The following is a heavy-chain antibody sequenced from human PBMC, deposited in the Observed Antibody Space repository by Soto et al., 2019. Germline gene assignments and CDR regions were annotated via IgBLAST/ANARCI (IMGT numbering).Heavy chain of an antibody. CDR1: GFTFSSYA. J-gene: IGHJ6*03. V-gene: IGHV3-23*01. CDR3: AKDMRLIAAAGYYYMDV. D-gene: IGHD6-13*01. Sequence: GGSLRLSCAASGFTFSSYAMSWVRQAPGKGLEWVSAISGSGGSTYYADSVKGRFTISRDNSKNTLYLQMNSLRAEDTAVYYCAKDMRLIAAAGYYYMDVWGKGTTVTVSS. CDR2: ISGSGGST.